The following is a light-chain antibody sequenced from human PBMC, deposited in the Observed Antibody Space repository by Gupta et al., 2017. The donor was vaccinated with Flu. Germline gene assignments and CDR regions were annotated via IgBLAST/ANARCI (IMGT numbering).Light chain of an antibody. J-gene: IGLJ3*02. Sequence: QSALTQPASVSGSPGQSITISCTGTSSDGGGYKYVSWYQERPGKDPQLWSYEVSNRPSGVSSRFSGSKADNTASLTXSXLQAEDXADYFCSSYTSSSTWVFGRGTRLTVL. CDR3: SSYTSSSTWV. V-gene: IGLV2-14*01. CDR1: SSDGGGYKY. CDR2: EVS.